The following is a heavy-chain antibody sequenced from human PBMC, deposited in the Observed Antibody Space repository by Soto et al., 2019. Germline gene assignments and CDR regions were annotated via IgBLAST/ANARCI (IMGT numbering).Heavy chain of an antibody. D-gene: IGHD1-26*01. Sequence: PGGSLRLSCAASGFPFDRDPMAWVRQAPGKGLEWVSGISDVVTRTSYTDSVKGRFTISRDNSKNTVYLQMNNLRAADTAVYFCERRPGGSYFESWGQGPLVTVYS. CDR1: GFPFDRDP. CDR2: ISDVVTRT. J-gene: IGHJ4*02. CDR3: ERRPGGSYFES. V-gene: IGHV3-23*01.